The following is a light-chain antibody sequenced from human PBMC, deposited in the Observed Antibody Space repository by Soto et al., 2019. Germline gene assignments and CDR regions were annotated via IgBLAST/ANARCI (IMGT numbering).Light chain of an antibody. J-gene: IGKJ1*01. CDR2: SAS. CDR1: ESISGPY. V-gene: IGKV3-20*01. Sequence: EVVLTHSPGTLSLTSGERATLSCRASESISGPYLAWYQQRPGQAPRLLIYSASTRAAGIPDRISGSGSGKDFALTMGTVEPEDFHVYYCQDYGSSGSAVGRGAKVDI. CDR3: QDYGSSGSA.